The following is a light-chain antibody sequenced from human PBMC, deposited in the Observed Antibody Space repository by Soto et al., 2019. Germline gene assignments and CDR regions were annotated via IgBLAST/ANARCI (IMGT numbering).Light chain of an antibody. J-gene: IGKJ3*01. V-gene: IGKV1-12*01. Sequence: DIQMIQSPSSVSASVGDRVSITCRASQGISTWLGWYQQKPGKAPKLLIYAASSLQRGVPSRFSGSGCGTDFTLAIRSLQPDDSATYYCQHANTYPIFGPASKVEIK. CDR1: QGISTW. CDR2: AAS. CDR3: QHANTYPI.